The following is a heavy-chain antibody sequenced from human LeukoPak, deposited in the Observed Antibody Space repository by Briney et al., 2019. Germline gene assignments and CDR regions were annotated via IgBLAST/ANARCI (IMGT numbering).Heavy chain of an antibody. CDR1: GDSINTSY. CDR3: ARLVEYTTGWYRSYHFDS. Sequence: SETLSLTCRVSGDSINTSYWSWIRQPPGQALGWIGYINNIGSTNYNPSLKSRVTMSVDTSEKQFSLQLTSVTAADTALYYCARLVEYTTGWYRSYHFDSWGQGTLVTVSS. J-gene: IGHJ4*02. D-gene: IGHD6-19*01. CDR2: INNIGST. V-gene: IGHV4-4*09.